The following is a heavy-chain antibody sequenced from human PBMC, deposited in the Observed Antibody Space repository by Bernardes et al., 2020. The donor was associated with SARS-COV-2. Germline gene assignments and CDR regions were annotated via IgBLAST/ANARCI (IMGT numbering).Heavy chain of an antibody. D-gene: IGHD1-20*01. CDR1: GFTFSDYC. V-gene: IGHV3-7*01. CDR3: AKELNWNHFDY. CDR2: INQDGANN. J-gene: IGHJ4*02. Sequence: GGSLRLSCAASGFTFSDYCVTWVRQAPGKGLEWVANINQDGANNYYADSVKGRFTISRDNSKNTLYLQMNSLRTEDTAVYYCAKELNWNHFDYWGQGSLVTVSS.